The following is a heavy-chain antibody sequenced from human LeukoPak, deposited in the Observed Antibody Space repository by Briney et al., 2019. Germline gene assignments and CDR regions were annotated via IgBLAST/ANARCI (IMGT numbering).Heavy chain of an antibody. CDR3: ARGSELLPPIAAAGY. CDR2: INPNSGGT. V-gene: IGHV1-2*02. D-gene: IGHD6-13*01. CDR1: GYTFTGYY. J-gene: IGHJ4*02. Sequence: ASVKASCKASGYTFTGYYMHWVRQAPGQGLEWMGWINPNSGGTNYAQKFQGRVTMTRDTSISTAYMELSRLRSDDTAVYYCARGSELLPPIAAAGYWGQGTLVTVSS.